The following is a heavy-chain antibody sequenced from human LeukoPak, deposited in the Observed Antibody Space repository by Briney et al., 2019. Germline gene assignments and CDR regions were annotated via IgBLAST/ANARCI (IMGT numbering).Heavy chain of an antibody. V-gene: IGHV3-48*04. Sequence: GGSLRLSCAASGFTFSSYSMNWVRQAPGKGLEWVSYISSSGSTIYYADSVKGRFTISRDNAKNSLYLQMNSLRAEDTAVYYCARGGDWLFRPLDYWGQGTLVTVSS. CDR2: ISSSGSTI. D-gene: IGHD3-9*01. J-gene: IGHJ4*02. CDR1: GFTFSSYS. CDR3: ARGGDWLFRPLDY.